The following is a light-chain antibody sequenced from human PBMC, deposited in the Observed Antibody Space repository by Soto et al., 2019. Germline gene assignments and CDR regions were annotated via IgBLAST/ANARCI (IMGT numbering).Light chain of an antibody. CDR3: LQHYAWPWT. CDR1: QSVSEY. Sequence: EIVMTQSPGTLSVFPGDRVTLSCRASQSVSEYLDWFHQKPGQAPRLVLLRISTRAIGVPARFSGSGSDTEFTPTINGLQSEDSGVYYCLQHYAWPWTFGQGTKVEI. J-gene: IGKJ1*01. V-gene: IGKV3-15*01. CDR2: RIS.